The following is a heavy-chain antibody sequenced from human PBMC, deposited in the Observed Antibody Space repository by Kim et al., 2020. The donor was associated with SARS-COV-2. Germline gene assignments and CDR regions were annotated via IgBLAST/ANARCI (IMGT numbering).Heavy chain of an antibody. V-gene: IGHV3-23*01. CDR3: ARVFYVIDY. D-gene: IGHD3-10*02. Sequence: GGSLRLSCAASGFTFNNYAMSWVRQAPGKGLEWVSGISRTGYASDYADSVRGRFIISRDSSKNTLYLQMSSVTAEDTAVYYCARVFYVIDYWGRGPQVTVPS. CDR1: GFTFNNYA. CDR2: ISRTGYAS. J-gene: IGHJ4*02.